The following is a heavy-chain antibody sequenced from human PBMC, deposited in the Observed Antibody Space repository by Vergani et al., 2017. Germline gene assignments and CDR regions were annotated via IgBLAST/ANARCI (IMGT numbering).Heavy chain of an antibody. CDR3: TTGDNGGKFYYYYGMDV. CDR2: IKSKTDGGTT. V-gene: IGHV3-15*01. D-gene: IGHD4-23*01. J-gene: IGHJ6*02. CDR1: GFTFTKAW. Sequence: EVQLVESGGGLVKPGGSLRLSCAASGFTFTKAWMSWVRQAPGKGMEWVGRIKSKTDGGTTVYAAPVKGRFTISRDDSKTTLYLQMNSLKTEDTAVYYCTTGDNGGKFYYYYGMDVWGQGTTVTVSS.